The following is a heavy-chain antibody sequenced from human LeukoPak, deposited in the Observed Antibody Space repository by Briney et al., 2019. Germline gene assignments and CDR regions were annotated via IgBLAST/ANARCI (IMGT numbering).Heavy chain of an antibody. CDR1: GFTFSSYA. CDR3: AREVVPGGDYYYGMDV. Sequence: GGSLRLSCAASGFTFSSYAMHWVRQAPGKGLEWVAVISYDGSNKYYADSVKGRFTISRDNSKNTLYLQMSSLRAEDTAVYYCAREVVPGGDYYYGMDVWGQGTTVTVSS. D-gene: IGHD2-15*01. J-gene: IGHJ6*02. V-gene: IGHV3-30*04. CDR2: ISYDGSNK.